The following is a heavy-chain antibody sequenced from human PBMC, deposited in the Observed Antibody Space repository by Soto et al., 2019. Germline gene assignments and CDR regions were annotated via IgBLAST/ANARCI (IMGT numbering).Heavy chain of an antibody. J-gene: IGHJ4*02. Sequence: QLQLQESGPGLVKPSQTLSLACTVSGGSFSSGGYYWSWIRQLPGKGLEWIGYIYYSGSTYYNPSLKSRFTISQDTSKNQFALKLSSVTAADTAVYYCARATSFSGHHGYWVQGTLVTVSS. CDR3: ARATSFSGHHGY. CDR2: IYYSGST. D-gene: IGHD2-8*02. V-gene: IGHV4-31*03. CDR1: GGSFSSGGYY.